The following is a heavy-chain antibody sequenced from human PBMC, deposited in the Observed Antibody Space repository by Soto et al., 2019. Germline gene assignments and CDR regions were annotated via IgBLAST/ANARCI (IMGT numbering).Heavy chain of an antibody. CDR1: GYTFSSYD. Sequence: ASVKVSCKASGYTFSSYDINWVRQATGQGLEWMGWLNPNSGDTGYARKFQGRVTLTRNTSINTAYIELSSLTSDDTAVYYCATSGGGWYLYWG. J-gene: IGHJ4*01. V-gene: IGHV1-8*01. CDR2: LNPNSGDT. D-gene: IGHD6-19*01. CDR3: ATSGGGWYLY.